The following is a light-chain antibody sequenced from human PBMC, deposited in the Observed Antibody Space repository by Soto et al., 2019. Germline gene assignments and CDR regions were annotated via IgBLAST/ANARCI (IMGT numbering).Light chain of an antibody. Sequence: DIQMTQSPSTLSASVGDTVTVTCRASQSVSGWLAWYQQKPGDAHTLLIYDASVLPRGVPSRFSGGGSGTKFALPIASLEPDHFATYCCQQYETFSGTFGPGTTV. CDR2: DAS. CDR1: QSVSGW. V-gene: IGKV1-5*01. CDR3: QQYETFSGT. J-gene: IGKJ1*01.